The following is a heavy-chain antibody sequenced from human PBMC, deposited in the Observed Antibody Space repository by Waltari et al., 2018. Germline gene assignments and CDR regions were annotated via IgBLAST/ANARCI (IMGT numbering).Heavy chain of an antibody. CDR2: IYSSGST. CDR1: DGSINNYF. Sequence: QVQVQESGPGLVKPSGTLSLTCNVSDGSINNYFWTWIRQPAGKGLEWIGRIYSSGSTNCNPSTRSRVTMSIDTSKNQFSLKLASGTAADTAVYFCAREVRRDGYNYVDYWAQGTLVIVSS. D-gene: IGHD5-12*01. CDR3: AREVRRDGYNYVDY. J-gene: IGHJ4*02. V-gene: IGHV4-4*07.